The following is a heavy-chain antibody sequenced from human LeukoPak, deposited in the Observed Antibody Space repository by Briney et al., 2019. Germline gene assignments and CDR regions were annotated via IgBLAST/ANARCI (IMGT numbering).Heavy chain of an antibody. D-gene: IGHD3-10*01. CDR3: ARKERRGTNDY. V-gene: IGHV3-21*01. CDR1: GSVFSRLT. CDR2: ISTSSNYI. Sequence: GGSLRLSCAASGSVFSRLTMNWFRQSPGKGLQWVSSISTSSNYIYYADSVKGRFTISRDNAKNSLYLQMNSLRAEDTAVYYCARKERRGTNDYWGQGTLVTVSS. J-gene: IGHJ4*02.